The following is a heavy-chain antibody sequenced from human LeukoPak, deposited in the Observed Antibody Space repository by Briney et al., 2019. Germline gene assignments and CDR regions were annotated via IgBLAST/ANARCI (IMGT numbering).Heavy chain of an antibody. Sequence: SATLSLTCSVSGDSISSRNWWTWVRQTPEKGLEWIGEIFHTGSTNYNPSVEGRVTLSIDKSRNHFSLMLTSVTAADTALYYCARGMWFDTLFSAFDVWGQGTMVSVSS. D-gene: IGHD3-10*01. CDR1: GDSISSRNW. CDR3: ARGMWFDTLFSAFDV. V-gene: IGHV4-4*02. J-gene: IGHJ3*01. CDR2: IFHTGST.